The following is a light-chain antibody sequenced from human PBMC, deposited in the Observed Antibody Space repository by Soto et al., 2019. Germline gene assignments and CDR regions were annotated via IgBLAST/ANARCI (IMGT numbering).Light chain of an antibody. J-gene: IGKJ4*01. CDR1: QSISNF. CDR3: QQSYRTLT. CDR2: AAS. V-gene: IGKV1-39*01. Sequence: DIQMTQSPSSLSASVGDRVTITCRASQSISNFLNWYQQKPGKAPKLLMYAASSLQIGVPSRFSGSGSGTDFTLTISSLQPEDFATYYCQQSYRTLTFGGGTKVEIK.